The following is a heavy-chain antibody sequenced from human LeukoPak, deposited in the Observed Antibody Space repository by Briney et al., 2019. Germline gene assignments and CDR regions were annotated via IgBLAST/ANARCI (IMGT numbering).Heavy chain of an antibody. CDR1: GGSFSGYY. CDR3: ARWILSHDDYGMDV. CDR2: IHHSGST. D-gene: IGHD5-12*01. V-gene: IGHV4-34*01. J-gene: IGHJ6*02. Sequence: SETLSLTCAVYGGSFSGYYWNWIRQPPGKGLEWIAYIHHSGSTNYNPSLQSRFSISADTSKNQFSLKLNSVTAADSAVYYCARWILSHDDYGMDVWGQGTTVIVSS.